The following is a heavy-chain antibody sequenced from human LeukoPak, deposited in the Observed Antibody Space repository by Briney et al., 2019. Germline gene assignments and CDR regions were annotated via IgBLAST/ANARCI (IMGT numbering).Heavy chain of an antibody. D-gene: IGHD3-9*01. CDR3: ARSSVLRYFDWLSPPLYYYYGMDV. V-gene: IGHV1-2*04. J-gene: IGHJ6*02. CDR2: INPNSGGT. CDR1: GYTFTGYY. Sequence: ASVTVSCKASGYTFTGYYMHWVRQAPGQGLEWMGWINPNSGGTNYAQKFQGWVTMTRDTSISTAYMELSRLRSDDTAVYYCARSSVLRYFDWLSPPLYYYYGMDVWGQGTTVTVSS.